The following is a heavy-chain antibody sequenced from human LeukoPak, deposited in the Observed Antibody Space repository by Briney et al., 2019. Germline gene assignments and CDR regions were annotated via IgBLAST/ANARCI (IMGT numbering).Heavy chain of an antibody. CDR3: ARGGLVIAAAANSWFDP. CDR2: INPNSGGT. D-gene: IGHD6-13*01. V-gene: IGHV1-2*02. CDR1: GYTCTGYY. Sequence: ASVTVSCKASGYTCTGYYMHWVWQAPRPGLEWMGLINPNSGGTDYEQKFQGRVTMTRDTSISTAYMELSRLTSDDTAVYYCARGGLVIAAAANSWFDPWGQGTLVTVSS. J-gene: IGHJ5*02.